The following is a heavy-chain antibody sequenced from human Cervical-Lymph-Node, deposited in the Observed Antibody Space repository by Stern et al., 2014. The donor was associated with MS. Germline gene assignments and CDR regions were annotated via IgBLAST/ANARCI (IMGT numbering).Heavy chain of an antibody. CDR2: IDHRGNT. CDR3: VKVGTYYLDY. D-gene: IGHD1-26*01. V-gene: IGHV4-4*02. CDR1: GASISSNW. J-gene: IGHJ4*02. Sequence: QLQLQESGPGLVKPSGTLSLSCAVFGASISSNWWSWVRQPPGKGLEWIGEIDHRGNTNYNPSLKSRVTISVDKSKSQFSLSLNSVTAADTAVYYCVKVGTYYLDYWGQGTLASVSS.